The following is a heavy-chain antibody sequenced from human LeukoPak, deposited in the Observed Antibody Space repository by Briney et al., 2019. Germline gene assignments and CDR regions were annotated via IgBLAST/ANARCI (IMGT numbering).Heavy chain of an antibody. J-gene: IGHJ4*02. CDR1: GGSFSGYS. V-gene: IGHV4-34*01. CDR2: TNHSAST. CDR3: ARVTGSITIFVRRGIIDY. Sequence: SETLSLTCAVYGGSFSGYSWSWIRQPPGKGLEWIGETNHSASTNYNPSLKSRVIISVDMSKNQFSLKLSSVTAADTAVYYCARVTGSITIFVRRGIIDYWGQGTLVTVSS. D-gene: IGHD3-3*01.